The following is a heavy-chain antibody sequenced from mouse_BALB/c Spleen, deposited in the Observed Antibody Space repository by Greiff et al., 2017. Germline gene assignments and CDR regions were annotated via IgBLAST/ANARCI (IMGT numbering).Heavy chain of an antibody. CDR1: GFTFSSFG. CDR2: ISSGSSTI. V-gene: IGHV5-17*02. D-gene: IGHD2-4*01. Sequence: EVQGVESGGGLVQPGGSRKLSCAASGFTFSSFGMHWVRQAPEKGLEWVAYISSGSSTIYYADTVKGRFTISRDNPKNTLFLQMTSLRSEDTAMYYCATYDYDGFAYWGQGTLVTVSA. J-gene: IGHJ3*01. CDR3: ATYDYDGFAY.